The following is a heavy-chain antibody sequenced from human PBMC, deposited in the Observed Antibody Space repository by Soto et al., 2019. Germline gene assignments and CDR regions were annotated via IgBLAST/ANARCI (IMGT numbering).Heavy chain of an antibody. CDR3: ARGVGSGSYYNQYNWFDP. CDR1: GYTFTSYG. V-gene: IGHV1-18*01. J-gene: IGHJ5*02. D-gene: IGHD3-10*01. Sequence: GASVKVSCTASGYTFTSYGISWVRQAPGQGLEWMGWISAYNGNTNYAQKLQGRVTMTTDTSTSTAYMELRSLRSDDTAVYYCARGVGSGSYYNQYNWFDPWGQGTLVTVSS. CDR2: ISAYNGNT.